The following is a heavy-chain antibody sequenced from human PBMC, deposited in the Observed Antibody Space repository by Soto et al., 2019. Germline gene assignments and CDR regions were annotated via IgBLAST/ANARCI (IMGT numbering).Heavy chain of an antibody. V-gene: IGHV3-53*01. Sequence: GGSLRLSCAASGFTVSSNYMSWVRQAPGKGLEWVSVIYSGGSTYYADSVKGRFTISRDNSKNTLYLQMNSLRAEDTAVYYCAREGTTAMGLYYYYYGMDVWGQGTTVTVSS. J-gene: IGHJ6*02. CDR3: AREGTTAMGLYYYYYGMDV. D-gene: IGHD5-18*01. CDR1: GFTVSSNY. CDR2: IYSGGST.